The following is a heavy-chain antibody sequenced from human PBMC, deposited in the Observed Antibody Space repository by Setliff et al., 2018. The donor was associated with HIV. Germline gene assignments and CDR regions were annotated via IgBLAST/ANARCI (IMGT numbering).Heavy chain of an antibody. V-gene: IGHV4-61*01. Sequence: SETLSLTCTVSGGSVGSGSYYWSWIRQPPGKGLEWIGYIYYSGDTNYNPSLKSRVTLSIDTSKNQFSLNLHSVTAADTAVYYCARDPPGYGDSNDFWGQGTLVTVSS. J-gene: IGHJ4*02. CDR2: IYYSGDT. CDR3: ARDPPGYGDSNDF. D-gene: IGHD4-17*01. CDR1: GGSVGSGSYY.